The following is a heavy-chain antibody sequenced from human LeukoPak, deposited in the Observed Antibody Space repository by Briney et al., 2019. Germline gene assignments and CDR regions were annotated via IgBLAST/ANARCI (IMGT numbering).Heavy chain of an antibody. CDR1: GFTFSGNW. J-gene: IGHJ4*02. D-gene: IGHD3-10*01. Sequence: PGGSLRLSCAASGFTFSGNWMSWVRQAPGKGLEWVAIINLDGSQKYYVDSVKGRFTISRDNAYNSVFLQMNSLRAEDTAVYYCARDWYGSGTSLDYWGQGTLVTVSS. V-gene: IGHV3-7*04. CDR3: ARDWYGSGTSLDY. CDR2: INLDGSQK.